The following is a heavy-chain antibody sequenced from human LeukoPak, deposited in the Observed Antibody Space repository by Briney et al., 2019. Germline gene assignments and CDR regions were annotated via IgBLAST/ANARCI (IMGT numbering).Heavy chain of an antibody. CDR1: GFTVSNYY. V-gene: IGHV3-66*01. CDR3: ARDTTGPLY. D-gene: IGHD2/OR15-2a*01. J-gene: IGHJ4*02. Sequence: GGSLSLSCPASGFTVSNYYMSWLRQAPGKGLEWVSIIYSDGGTYYADSVKGRFTISRDTSKNTLYLQMNSLSAEDTAVYYCARDTTGPLYWGERTLVTVSS. CDR2: IYSDGGT.